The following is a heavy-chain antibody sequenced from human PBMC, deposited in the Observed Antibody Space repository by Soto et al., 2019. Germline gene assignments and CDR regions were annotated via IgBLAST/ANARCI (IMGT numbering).Heavy chain of an antibody. J-gene: IGHJ5*02. Sequence: GGSLRRSWAASGFTFSHALMSWVRQAPGKGLEWVGRIKSKADGETKDYGAPVRGRFTISRDDAKDTLYLQMNSLRIEDTAVYYCCVVKRLDQYSTSGYWFDPWGPGTLVTVSS. CDR3: CVVKRLDQYSTSGYWFDP. CDR2: IKSKADGETK. V-gene: IGHV3-15*01. CDR1: GFTFSHAL. D-gene: IGHD2-15*01.